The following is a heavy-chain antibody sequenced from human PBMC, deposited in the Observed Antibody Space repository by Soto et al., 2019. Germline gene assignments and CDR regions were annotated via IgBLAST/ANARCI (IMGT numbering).Heavy chain of an antibody. V-gene: IGHV3-33*01. CDR3: ARGSPRRLTGSRAEYLDY. J-gene: IGHJ4*02. CDR2: IWYDGSNK. D-gene: IGHD1-20*01. Sequence: GGSLRLSCAASGFTLRSYGMHWVRQAPGKGLEWVAVIWYDGSNKYYADSVKGRFTISRDNSKNTLYLQMNSLRAEDTAVYYCARGSPRRLTGSRAEYLDYWGQGTLVTVSS. CDR1: GFTLRSYG.